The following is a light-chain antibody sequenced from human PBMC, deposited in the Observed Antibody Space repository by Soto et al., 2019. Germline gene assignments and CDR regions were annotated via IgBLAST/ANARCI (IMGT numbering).Light chain of an antibody. J-gene: IGKJ4*01. V-gene: IGKV3-11*01. CDR2: DAS. Sequence: EIVLTQSPATLSLSPGERATLSCRASQSVRRYLAWYQQKPGQAPRLLIYDASNRATGIPARFSGSGSGTDFTLTISSLAPEDFAVYYCQQRSNWPLTFGGGTKVEIK. CDR1: QSVRRY. CDR3: QQRSNWPLT.